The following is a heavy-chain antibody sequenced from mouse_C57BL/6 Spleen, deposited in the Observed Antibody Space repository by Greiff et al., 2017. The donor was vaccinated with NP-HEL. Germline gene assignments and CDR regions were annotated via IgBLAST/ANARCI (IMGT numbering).Heavy chain of an antibody. CDR3: ARGGDSSGYDY. CDR2: IYPGSGNT. J-gene: IGHJ2*01. V-gene: IGHV1-66*01. CDR1: GYSFTSYY. Sequence: QVQLQQSGPELVKPGASVKISCKASGYSFTSYYIHWVKQRPGQGLEWIGWIYPGSGNTKYNEKFKGKATLTADTSSSTAYMQLSSLTSEDSAVYYCARGGDSSGYDYWGQGTTLTVSS. D-gene: IGHD3-2*02.